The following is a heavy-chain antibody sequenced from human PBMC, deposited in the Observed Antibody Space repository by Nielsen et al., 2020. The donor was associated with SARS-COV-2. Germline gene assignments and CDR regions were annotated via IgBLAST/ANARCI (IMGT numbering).Heavy chain of an antibody. D-gene: IGHD6-6*01. CDR2: ISGSGGST. CDR1: GFTFSSYA. J-gene: IGHJ4*02. CDR3: ARGDSSSSGLDY. Sequence: GESLKISCAASGFTFSSYAMSWVRQAPGKGLEWVSAISGSGGSTYYADSVKGRFTISRDNSKNTLYLQMNSLRAEDTAVYYCARGDSSSSGLDYWGQGTLVTVSS. V-gene: IGHV3-23*01.